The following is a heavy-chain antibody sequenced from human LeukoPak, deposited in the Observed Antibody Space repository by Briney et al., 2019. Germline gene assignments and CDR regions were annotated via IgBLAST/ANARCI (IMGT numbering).Heavy chain of an antibody. D-gene: IGHD3-10*01. J-gene: IGHJ3*02. V-gene: IGHV3-7*02. Sequence: GGSLRLSCADSGFTFSRSWMTWVRQAPGKGLEWVANIKEDGSAQNYLDSVKGRFTISRDNAKNTLYLQVNSLRAEDTAVYYCARGHYYGSGSLRDALDIWGQGTVVTVSS. CDR3: ARGHYYGSGSLRDALDI. CDR2: IKEDGSAQ. CDR1: GFTFSRSW.